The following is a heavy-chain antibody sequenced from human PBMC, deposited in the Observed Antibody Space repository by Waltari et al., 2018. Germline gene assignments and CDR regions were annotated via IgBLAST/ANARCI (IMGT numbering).Heavy chain of an antibody. CDR2: KKQDESEK. Sequence: EVQLVEAGGGLVQPGGSLRLSCAASGFTFSSYWMSWVRQTPGKGLEWVANKKQDESEKNYLDSVKGRFTISRDNAKNSLYLYMNSLRDDDTAVYYCAREGVPYARDCWGQGTLVTVSS. D-gene: IGHD2-2*01. CDR3: AREGVPYARDC. CDR1: GFTFSSYW. J-gene: IGHJ4*02. V-gene: IGHV3-7*01.